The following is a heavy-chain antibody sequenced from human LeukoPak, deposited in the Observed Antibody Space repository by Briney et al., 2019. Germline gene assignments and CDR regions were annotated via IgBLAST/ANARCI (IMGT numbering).Heavy chain of an antibody. V-gene: IGHV3-30*02. CDR1: GFTFSSYG. D-gene: IGHD1-1*01. CDR3: ARGAAAGTSMAGGN. Sequence: GGSLRLSCAASGFTFSSYGMHWVRQAPGKGLEWVAFIRYDGSNKYYADSVKGRFTISRDNSKNTLYLQMNSLRAEDTAVYYCARGAAAGTSMAGGNWGQGTLVTVSS. J-gene: IGHJ4*02. CDR2: IRYDGSNK.